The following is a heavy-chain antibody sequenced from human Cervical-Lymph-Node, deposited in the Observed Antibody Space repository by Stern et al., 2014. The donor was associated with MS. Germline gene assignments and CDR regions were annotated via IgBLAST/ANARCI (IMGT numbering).Heavy chain of an antibody. Sequence: QVTLRESGPTLVKPTQTVTLTCTLSGFSVTTAGVGVGWIRQPPGKALEWLALNYWDDDKLYRPSLKNRLTITKDTSKNQVVLTMTNVDPVDTATYYCAHSRVKYCRGGTCYSSLFDYWGQGTLVTVSS. CDR1: GFSVTTAGVG. D-gene: IGHD2-15*01. CDR2: NYWDDDK. V-gene: IGHV2-5*02. J-gene: IGHJ4*02. CDR3: AHSRVKYCRGGTCYSSLFDY.